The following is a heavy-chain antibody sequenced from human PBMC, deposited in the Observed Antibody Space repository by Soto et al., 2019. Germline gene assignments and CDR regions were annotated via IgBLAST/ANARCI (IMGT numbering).Heavy chain of an antibody. Sequence: SXETLSLTCTVADRSISNFYWSWIRQPPGKGLEWIGYISSSGNTNYNPSLKSRVSISVDTSKNQFSLNLTSVTAADTAVYYCARAPMVLTRSYFDYWGQGTPVTVSS. J-gene: IGHJ4*02. CDR3: ARAPMVLTRSYFDY. D-gene: IGHD3-22*01. CDR1: DRSISNFY. V-gene: IGHV4-59*01. CDR2: ISSSGNT.